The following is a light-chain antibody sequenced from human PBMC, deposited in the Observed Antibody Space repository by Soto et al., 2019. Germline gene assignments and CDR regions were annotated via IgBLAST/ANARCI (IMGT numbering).Light chain of an antibody. CDR1: SSDVGGYNY. Sequence: QSALTQPASVSGSPGQSITISCTGTSSDVGGYNYVSWYQQHPGKAPKLLIHGVNNRPSGVSNRFSGSKSGNTASLTISGLQAEDEADYYCSSYTSRDTLVFGTGTKV. J-gene: IGLJ1*01. CDR3: SSYTSRDTLV. CDR2: GVN. V-gene: IGLV2-14*01.